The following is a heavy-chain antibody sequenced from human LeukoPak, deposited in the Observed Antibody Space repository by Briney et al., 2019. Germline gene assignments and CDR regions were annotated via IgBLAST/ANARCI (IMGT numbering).Heavy chain of an antibody. V-gene: IGHV3-74*01. CDR3: ARGLAGAYRIMDV. J-gene: IGHJ6*02. Sequence: GGSLRLSCVASGFNFNTYWIHWVRQGPGKGLVWVSLIGADGTTTTYADSVTGRFTVSRDNAKNTLYLQMNSLRAEDAAVYYCARGLAGAYRIMDVWGQGTTVTAS. CDR2: IGADGTTT. CDR1: GFNFNTYW. D-gene: IGHD6-19*01.